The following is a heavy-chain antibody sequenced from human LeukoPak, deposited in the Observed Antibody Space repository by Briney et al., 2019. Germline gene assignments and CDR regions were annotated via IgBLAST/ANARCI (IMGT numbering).Heavy chain of an antibody. Sequence: PSETLSLTCAVYGGSFSGYYWSWIRQPPGKGLEWIGEINHSGSTNYNPSLKSRVTISVDTSKNQFSLKLSSVTAADTAVYYCARHGFSQQPGFDPWGQGTLVTVSS. CDR3: ARHGFSQQPGFDP. J-gene: IGHJ5*02. CDR2: INHSGST. CDR1: GGSFSGYY. D-gene: IGHD6-13*01. V-gene: IGHV4-34*01.